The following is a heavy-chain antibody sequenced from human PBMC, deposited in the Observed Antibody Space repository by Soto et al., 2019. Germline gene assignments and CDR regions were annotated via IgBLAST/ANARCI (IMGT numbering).Heavy chain of an antibody. Sequence: QVQLEQSGAEVKKPGASVKVSCKASGYTFSSYGISWVRQAPGQGLEWMGWISGYNGNTNYELKFQDRVTMTTDTSTNTDYMELRSLRSDDTAVYYCAREGIGVYYDEGMDVWGQGTTVTVSS. J-gene: IGHJ6*02. D-gene: IGHD6-19*01. V-gene: IGHV1-18*01. CDR3: AREGIGVYYDEGMDV. CDR2: ISGYNGNT. CDR1: GYTFSSYG.